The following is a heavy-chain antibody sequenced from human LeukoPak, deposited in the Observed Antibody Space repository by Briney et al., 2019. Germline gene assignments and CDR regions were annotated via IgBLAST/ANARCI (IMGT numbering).Heavy chain of an antibody. V-gene: IGHV3-21*01. CDR1: GFTFSSYS. J-gene: IGHJ4*02. Sequence: TGGSLRLSCAASGFTFSSYSMNWVRQAPGKGLEWVSSISSSSSYIYYADSVKGRFTISRDNAKNSLYLQMNSPRAEDTAVYYCAKAFPSRYCSSTSCYINLFDYWGQGTLVTVSS. D-gene: IGHD2-2*02. CDR2: ISSSSSYI. CDR3: AKAFPSRYCSSTSCYINLFDY.